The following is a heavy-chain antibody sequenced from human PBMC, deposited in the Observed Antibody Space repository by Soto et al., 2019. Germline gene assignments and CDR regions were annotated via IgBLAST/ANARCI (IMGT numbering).Heavy chain of an antibody. V-gene: IGHV3-23*01. CDR2: ITKTGRST. CDR1: GFSFSNYG. CDR3: TKDAEAYDFAFDK. D-gene: IGHD3-3*01. Sequence: EVQLLESGGGLVQPGGSLRLSCATSGFSFSNYGMNWVRQGPGKGLEWVSGITKTGRSTFIADSVRGRFTISRDNLKNIMYLQMNSLRVDDTALYYCTKDAEAYDFAFDKWGQGTMVTVTS. J-gene: IGHJ3*02.